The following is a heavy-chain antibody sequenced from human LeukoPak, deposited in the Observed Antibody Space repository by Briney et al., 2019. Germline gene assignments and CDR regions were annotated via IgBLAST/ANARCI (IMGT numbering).Heavy chain of an antibody. J-gene: IGHJ3*02. Sequence: ASVKVSCKASGGTFSSYAISWVRQAPGQGLEWMGGIIPIFGTANYAQKFQGRVTITTDESTSTACMELSSLRSEDTAVYYCARDLITYYYDSSGYGAFDIWGQGTMVTVSS. CDR3: ARDLITYYYDSSGYGAFDI. CDR1: GGTFSSYA. D-gene: IGHD3-22*01. CDR2: IIPIFGTA. V-gene: IGHV1-69*05.